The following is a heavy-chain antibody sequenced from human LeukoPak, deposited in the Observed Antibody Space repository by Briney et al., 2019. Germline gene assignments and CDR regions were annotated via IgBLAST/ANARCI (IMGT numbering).Heavy chain of an antibody. Sequence: SETLSLTCTVSGGSISSFYWSWIRQPPGKELEWLGYIYYSGSTNYSPSLKSRVTISVDTSKNQSSLKLSSVTAADTAVYYCARDRDIGTYYYYYGMDVWGQGTTVTVSS. V-gene: IGHV4-59*01. CDR3: ARDRDIGTYYYYYGMDV. J-gene: IGHJ6*02. CDR2: IYYSGST. D-gene: IGHD2-15*01. CDR1: GGSISSFY.